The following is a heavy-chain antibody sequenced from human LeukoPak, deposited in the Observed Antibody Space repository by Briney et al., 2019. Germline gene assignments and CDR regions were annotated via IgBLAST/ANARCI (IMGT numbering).Heavy chain of an antibody. J-gene: IGHJ1*01. V-gene: IGHV4-39*01. D-gene: IGHD3-22*01. Sequence: SETLSLTCTISGDSISSSRYYWGWIRQPPGKGLEWIGDIYYRGSTYYNPSLKSRVSISIDTSNNQFSLTLNSVTAADTALYFCARRRYYDSTGYLDWGQGTLVTVSS. CDR2: IYYRGST. CDR3: ARRRYYDSTGYLD. CDR1: GDSISSSRYY.